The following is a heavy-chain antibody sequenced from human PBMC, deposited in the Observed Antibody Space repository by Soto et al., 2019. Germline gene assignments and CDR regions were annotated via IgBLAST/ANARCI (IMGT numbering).Heavy chain of an antibody. J-gene: IGHJ6*03. D-gene: IGHD2-15*01. CDR3: ASPPPYIVVEVTPRERETDYYYYMDV. CDR1: GFRFSDYY. V-gene: IGHV3-11*01. Sequence: QVQLVESGGGLVKPGGSLRLSCTASGFRFSDYYMSWIRQAPGKGLEWISYISSSGSTIYYADSVKGRFTISRDNAKNSLYLQMNSLRAEDTAVYYCASPPPYIVVEVTPRERETDYYYYMDVWGKGTTVTVSS. CDR2: ISSSGSTI.